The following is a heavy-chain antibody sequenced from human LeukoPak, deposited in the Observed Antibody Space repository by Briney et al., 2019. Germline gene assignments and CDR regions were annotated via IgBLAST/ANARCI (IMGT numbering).Heavy chain of an antibody. CDR1: GYTFTSYD. D-gene: IGHD3-3*01. Sequence: ASVKVSCKASGYTFTSYDINWVRQATGQGLEWMGWMNSNSGNTGYAQKFQGRVTITRNTSISTAYMELSSLRSEDTAVYYCARGRYYDFWSGYYIHHFDYWGQGTLVTVSS. CDR3: ARGRYYDFWSGYYIHHFDY. CDR2: MNSNSGNT. J-gene: IGHJ4*02. V-gene: IGHV1-8*03.